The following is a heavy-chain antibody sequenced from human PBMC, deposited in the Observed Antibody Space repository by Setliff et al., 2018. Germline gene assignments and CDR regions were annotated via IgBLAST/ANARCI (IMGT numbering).Heavy chain of an antibody. CDR3: ARVAQYSSSSFYYYYYGMDV. CDR2: IYYSGST. V-gene: IGHV4-39*07. CDR1: GGSISSSSYY. Sequence: SETLSLTCAVSGGSISSSSYYWGWIRQPPGKGLEWIGSIYYSGSTYYNPSLKSRVTISVDTSKNQFSLKLSSVTAADTAVYYCARVAQYSSSSFYYYYYGMDVWGQGTTVTVSS. J-gene: IGHJ6*02. D-gene: IGHD6-6*01.